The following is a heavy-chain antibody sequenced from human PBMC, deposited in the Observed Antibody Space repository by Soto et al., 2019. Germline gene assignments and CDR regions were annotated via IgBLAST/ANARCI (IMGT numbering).Heavy chain of an antibody. Sequence: ASVKVSCKASGYTFTGYYMHWVRQAPGQGLEWMGWINPNSGGTNYAQKFQGRVTMTRDTSISTAYMELSRLRSDDTAVYYCARHNILTGYAPVGRFDPCGQGTLVTVSS. V-gene: IGHV1-2*02. D-gene: IGHD3-9*01. CDR1: GYTFTGYY. CDR2: INPNSGGT. CDR3: ARHNILTGYAPVGRFDP. J-gene: IGHJ5*02.